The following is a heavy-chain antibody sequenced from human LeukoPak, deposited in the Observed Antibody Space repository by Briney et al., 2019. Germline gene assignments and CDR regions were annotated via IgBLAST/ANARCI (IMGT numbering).Heavy chain of an antibody. D-gene: IGHD3-10*01. CDR2: ISSSSYI. V-gene: IGHV3-21*01. J-gene: IGHJ4*02. CDR1: GFTFSRYG. Sequence: GGSLRLSCAASGFTFSRYGMHWVRQAPGKGLEWVSSISSSSYIYYADSVKGRFTISRDNAKNSLYLQMNSLRAEDTAVYYCARDRVVRGVMGYWGQGTLVTVSS. CDR3: ARDRVVRGVMGY.